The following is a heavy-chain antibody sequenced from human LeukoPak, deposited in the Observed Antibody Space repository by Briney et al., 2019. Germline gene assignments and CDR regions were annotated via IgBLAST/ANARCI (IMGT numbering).Heavy chain of an antibody. CDR3: AKPLAYKRGAFDI. V-gene: IGHV3-30*02. J-gene: IGHJ3*02. D-gene: IGHD1-1*01. CDR2: IWYDGGNK. Sequence: GGSLRLSCAASGFTFSTYAMHWVRQAPGKGLEWVAVIWYDGGNKYYADSVKGRFTISRDNSKNTLYLQMNSLRPEDTAVYYCAKPLAYKRGAFDIWGQGTMVTVSS. CDR1: GFTFSTYA.